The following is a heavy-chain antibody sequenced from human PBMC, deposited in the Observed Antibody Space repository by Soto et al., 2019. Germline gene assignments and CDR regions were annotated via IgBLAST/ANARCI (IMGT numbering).Heavy chain of an antibody. V-gene: IGHV3-30*18. Sequence: QVQLVESGGGVVQPGRSLRLSCAASGFTFSSYGMHWVRQAPGKGLEWVVVISYDGSKKYYADTVKGRCSISRDNSKNTMYLQMNSLSAEDTAVYYCEKDSSIAVAGAGLDYWGQGTLVTVSS. CDR3: EKDSSIAVAGAGLDY. CDR1: GFTFSSYG. J-gene: IGHJ4*02. CDR2: ISYDGSKK. D-gene: IGHD6-19*01.